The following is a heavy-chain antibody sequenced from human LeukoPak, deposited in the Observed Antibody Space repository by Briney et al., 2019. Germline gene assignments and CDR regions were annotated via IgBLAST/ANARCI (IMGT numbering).Heavy chain of an antibody. D-gene: IGHD3-10*01. Sequence: GSLRLSCAASGFTFSDYYMSWIRQAPGKGLEWVSYISNSGTTIYYADSVKGRFTISRDNAKHSLYLQMNSLRAEDTAMYYCARALAGFSFDPWGQGTLVTVSS. CDR1: GFTFSDYY. CDR2: ISNSGTTI. CDR3: ARALAGFSFDP. V-gene: IGHV3-11*01. J-gene: IGHJ5*02.